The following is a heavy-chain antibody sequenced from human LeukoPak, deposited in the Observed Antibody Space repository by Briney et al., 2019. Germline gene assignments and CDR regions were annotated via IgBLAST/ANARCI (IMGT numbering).Heavy chain of an antibody. CDR1: GYTFTGYY. Sequence: ASVKVSCKASGYTFTGYYMHWVRQAPGQGLEWMGWINPNSGGTNYAQKFQGRVTTTRDTSISTAYMELSRLRSDDTAVYYCARDVRDHDYEDYWGQGTLVTVSS. CDR2: INPNSGGT. V-gene: IGHV1-2*02. D-gene: IGHD4-17*01. CDR3: ARDVRDHDYEDY. J-gene: IGHJ4*02.